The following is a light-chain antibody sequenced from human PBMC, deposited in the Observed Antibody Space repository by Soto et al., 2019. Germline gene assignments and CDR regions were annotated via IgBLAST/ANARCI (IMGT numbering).Light chain of an antibody. V-gene: IGKV1-33*01. CDR1: QDISNY. CDR3: KQYEDLPLT. J-gene: IGKJ4*01. CDR2: DAS. Sequence: DIQMTQSPSSLSASVGDRVTITCQASQDISNYLNWYQQKPGKAPKLLIFDASNVETGVPSRFSGSGSGTDFTFTIHSLQPEDAATYYCKQYEDLPLTFGGGTKVGIK.